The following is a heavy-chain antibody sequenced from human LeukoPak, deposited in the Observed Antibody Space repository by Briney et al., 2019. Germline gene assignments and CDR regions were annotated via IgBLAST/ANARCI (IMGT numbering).Heavy chain of an antibody. D-gene: IGHD5-18*01. CDR2: FDPEDGET. V-gene: IGHV1-24*01. CDR1: GYTLTELS. Sequence: ASVRVSCKVSGYTLTELSMHWVRQAPGKGLEWMGGFDPEDGETIYAQKFQGRVTMTRDTSTSTVYMELSSLRSEDTAVYYCARDFSWIQLWSWFDPWGQGTLVTVSS. J-gene: IGHJ5*02. CDR3: ARDFSWIQLWSWFDP.